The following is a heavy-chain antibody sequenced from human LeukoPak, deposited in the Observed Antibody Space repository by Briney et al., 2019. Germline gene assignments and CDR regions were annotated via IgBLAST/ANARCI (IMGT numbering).Heavy chain of an antibody. CDR3: ARDTPSPVIGAAALDY. J-gene: IGHJ4*02. CDR2: IIPILGIA. CDR1: GGTFSSYA. V-gene: IGHV1-69*04. D-gene: IGHD6-13*01. Sequence: GASVKVSCKASGGTFSSYAISWVRQAPGQGLEWMGMIIPILGIANYAQKFQGRVTITADKSTSTAYMELSSLRSEDTAVYYCARDTPSPVIGAAALDYWGQGTLVTVSS.